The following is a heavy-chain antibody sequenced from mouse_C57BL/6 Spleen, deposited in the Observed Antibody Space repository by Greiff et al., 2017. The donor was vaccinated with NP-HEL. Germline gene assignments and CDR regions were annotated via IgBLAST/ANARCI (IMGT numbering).Heavy chain of an antibody. CDR3: ARAMMVTYYAMDY. CDR2: ISDGGSYT. Sequence: EVKVVESGGGLVKPGGSLKLSCAASGFTFSSYAMSWVRQTPEKRLEWVATISDGGSYTYYPDNVKGRFTISRDNAKNNLYLQMSHLKSEDTAIFYCARAMMVTYYAMDYWGQGTSVTVSS. V-gene: IGHV5-4*03. J-gene: IGHJ4*01. D-gene: IGHD2-3*01. CDR1: GFTFSSYA.